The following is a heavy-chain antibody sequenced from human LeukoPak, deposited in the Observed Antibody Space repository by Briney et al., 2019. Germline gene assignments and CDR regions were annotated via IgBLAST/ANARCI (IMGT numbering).Heavy chain of an antibody. CDR2: IYGGDAA. D-gene: IGHD6-13*01. V-gene: IGHV3-66*02. J-gene: IGHJ4*02. CDR3: VTSTGQQFIPYDY. CDR1: GLNVSSNY. Sequence: QPGGSLRLSCAASGLNVSSNYTTWIRQAPGKVLEWVSLIYGGDAAYYAESVRGRFMISRDNLKNTLFLQMNSLRVEDTAVYYCVTSTGQQFIPYDYWGQGTHVTVSS.